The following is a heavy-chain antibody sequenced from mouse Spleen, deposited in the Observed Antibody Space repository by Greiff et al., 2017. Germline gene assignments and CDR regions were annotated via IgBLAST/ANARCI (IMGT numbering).Heavy chain of an antibody. J-gene: IGHJ1*01. CDR2: INPSTGYT. V-gene: IGHV1-7*01. D-gene: IGHD2-2*01. CDR1: GYTFTSYW. Sequence: LVESGAELAKPGASVKMSCKASGYTFTSYWMHWVKQRPGQGLEWIGYINPSTGYTEYNQKFKDKATLTVDTSSSTAYMHLSSLTSEDSAVYYCTRGGLDWYFDVWGAGTTVTVSS. CDR3: TRGGLDWYFDV.